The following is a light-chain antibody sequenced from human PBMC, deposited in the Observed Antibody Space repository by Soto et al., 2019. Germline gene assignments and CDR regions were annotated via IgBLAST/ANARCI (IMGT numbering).Light chain of an antibody. V-gene: IGKV3-20*01. CDR3: QQYANPPIT. CDR1: QSVSNNY. CDR2: GAS. J-gene: IGKJ5*01. Sequence: EIVFTQSPGTLSLSPGERATLSCRASQSVSNNYLAWYQQKPGQAPRLLIHGASSRATGIPDRFSGSGSGTDFTLTISTLEPEDFAVYSCQQYANPPITFGQGTRLEIK.